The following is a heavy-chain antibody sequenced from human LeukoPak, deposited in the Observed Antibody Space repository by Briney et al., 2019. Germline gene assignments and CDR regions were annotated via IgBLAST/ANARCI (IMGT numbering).Heavy chain of an antibody. J-gene: IGHJ3*01. CDR3: AKSRAPTADPDAFDV. D-gene: IGHD1-14*01. CDR2: IRYGGSNE. V-gene: IGHV3-30*02. CDR1: GFTFSNYG. Sequence: GSLRLSCVGSGFTFSNYGIHWVRHAPGKGLEWVAFIRYGGSNEYYTESVKGRFTISRDNSKNSLYLQMSRLRLDDSGMYYCAKSRAPTADPDAFDVWGQGTMVTVSS.